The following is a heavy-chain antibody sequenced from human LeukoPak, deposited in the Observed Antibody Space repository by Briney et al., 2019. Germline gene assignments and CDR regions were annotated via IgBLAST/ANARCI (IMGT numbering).Heavy chain of an antibody. V-gene: IGHV1-46*01. D-gene: IGHD2-2*01. CDR3: ARDIVVVPAALIGADY. J-gene: IGHJ4*02. CDR1: GYTFTSYY. CDR2: INPSGGST. Sequence: GASVKVSCKASGYTFTSYYMHWVRQAPGQGLEWMGIINPSGGSTSYAQKFQGRDTMTRDTSTSTVYMELSSLRSEDTAVYYCARDIVVVPAALIGADYWGQGTLVTVSS.